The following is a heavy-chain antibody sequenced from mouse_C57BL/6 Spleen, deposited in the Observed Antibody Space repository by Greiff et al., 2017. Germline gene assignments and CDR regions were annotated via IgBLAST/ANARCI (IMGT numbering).Heavy chain of an antibody. CDR2: IYPGDGDT. Sequence: QVQLQQSGPELVKPGASVKISCKASGYAFSSSWMNWVKQRPGKGLEWIGRIYPGDGDTNYNGKFKGKATLTADKSSSTAYMQLSSLTSEDSAVYCCARRGYYGLDYWGKGTTLTVSS. J-gene: IGHJ2*01. D-gene: IGHD1-2*01. V-gene: IGHV1-82*01. CDR3: ARRGYYGLDY. CDR1: GYAFSSSW.